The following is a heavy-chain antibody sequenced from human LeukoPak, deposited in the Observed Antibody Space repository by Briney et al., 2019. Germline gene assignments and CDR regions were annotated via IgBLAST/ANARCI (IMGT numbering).Heavy chain of an antibody. J-gene: IGHJ4*02. CDR2: INHSGST. D-gene: IGHD1-1*01. V-gene: IGHV4-34*01. CDR1: GGSFSGYY. Sequence: SETLSLTCAVYGGSFSGYYWSWIRQPPGEGLEWIGEINHSGSTNYNPSLKSRVTISVDTSKSQFSLKLTSVTAADTAVYYCARGSTRVDNYFDYWGQGILVTVSS. CDR3: ARGSTRVDNYFDY.